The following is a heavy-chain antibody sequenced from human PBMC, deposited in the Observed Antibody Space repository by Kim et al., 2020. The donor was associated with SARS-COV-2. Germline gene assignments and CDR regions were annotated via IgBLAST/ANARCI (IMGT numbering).Heavy chain of an antibody. CDR1: GFTVSSNY. J-gene: IGHJ6*02. V-gene: IGHV3-53*01. CDR2: IYSGGST. Sequence: GGSLRLSCAASGFTVSSNYMSWVRQAPGKGLEWVSVIYSGGSTYYADSVKGRFTISRDNSKNTLYLQMNSLRAEDTAVYYCARVTVQLSDYYGMDVWGQGTTVTVSS. D-gene: IGHD5-18*01. CDR3: ARVTVQLSDYYGMDV.